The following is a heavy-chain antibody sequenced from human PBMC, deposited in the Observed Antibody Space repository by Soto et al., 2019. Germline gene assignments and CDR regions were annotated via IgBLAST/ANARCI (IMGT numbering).Heavy chain of an antibody. CDR2: INSDGSST. CDR3: ARVPYCSGGSCYPFDY. CDR1: GFTFSSYW. J-gene: IGHJ4*02. V-gene: IGHV3-74*01. D-gene: IGHD2-15*01. Sequence: EVQLVETGGGLVQPGGSLRLSCAASGFTFSSYWMHWVRQAPGKGLVWVSRINSDGSSTSYADSVKGRFTISRDNAKNTLYLQMNSLRAEDTAVYYCARVPYCSGGSCYPFDYWGQGTLVTVSS.